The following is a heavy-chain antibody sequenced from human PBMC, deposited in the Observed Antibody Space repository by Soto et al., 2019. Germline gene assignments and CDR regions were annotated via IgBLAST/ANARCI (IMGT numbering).Heavy chain of an antibody. CDR1: RGSITTYY. CDR2: IYYNGNT. Sequence: SETLSLTCTVSRGSITTYYPSWIRQPPKKGLECIGYIYYNGNTNYNPSLKSRVTISVDTSKNQFTLNLNSVTAADTAVYYCARHATRSYDYWGQGTLVTVSS. J-gene: IGHJ4*02. CDR3: ARHATRSYDY. V-gene: IGHV4-59*08.